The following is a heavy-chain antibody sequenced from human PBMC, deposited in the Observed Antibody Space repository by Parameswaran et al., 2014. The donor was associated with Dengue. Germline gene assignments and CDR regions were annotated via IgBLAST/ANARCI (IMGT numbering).Heavy chain of an antibody. CDR3: ARGSSWPRYYYYYGMDV. D-gene: IGHD6-13*01. Sequence: PGKGLEWIGEINHSGSTNYNPSLKSRVTISVDTSKNQFSLKLSSVTAADTAVYYCARGSSWPRYYYYYGMDVWGQGTTVTVSS. J-gene: IGHJ6*02. CDR2: INHSGST. V-gene: IGHV4-34*01.